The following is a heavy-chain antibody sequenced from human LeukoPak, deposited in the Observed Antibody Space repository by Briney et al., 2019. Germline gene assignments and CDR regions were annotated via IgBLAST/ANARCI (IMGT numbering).Heavy chain of an antibody. J-gene: IGHJ4*02. CDR2: ISGSGGST. CDR1: GFTFSSYA. CDR3: AKSYYGSGSFFDY. V-gene: IGHV3-23*01. D-gene: IGHD3-10*01. Sequence: PGGSLRLSCAASGFTFSSYAMSWVRQAPGKGLEWVSAISGSGGSTYYADSVKGRFTISRDNSKNTLHLQMNSLRAEDTAVYYCAKSYYGSGSFFDYWGQGTLVTVSS.